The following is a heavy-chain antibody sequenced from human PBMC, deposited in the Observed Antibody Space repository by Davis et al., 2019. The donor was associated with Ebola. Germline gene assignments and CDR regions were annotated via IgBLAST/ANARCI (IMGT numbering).Heavy chain of an antibody. CDR1: GYTFTAYN. V-gene: IGHV1-2*06. CDR3: ARGHNYAHEY. Sequence: ASVKVSCKASGYTFTAYNLHWVRQAPGQGLEWLGRVTLKSGATNYAQKFQGRVTMTRDTSISTVYMELSSLRYDDTADYYCARGHNYAHEYWGQGTLVTVSS. D-gene: IGHD4-11*01. J-gene: IGHJ4*02. CDR2: VTLKSGAT.